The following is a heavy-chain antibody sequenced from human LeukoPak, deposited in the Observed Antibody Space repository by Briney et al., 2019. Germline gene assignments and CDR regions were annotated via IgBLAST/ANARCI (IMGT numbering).Heavy chain of an antibody. V-gene: IGHV3-23*01. J-gene: IGHJ4*02. CDR1: GFTFSSYA. CDR3: AKGGVVVIPAASYYFDY. CDR2: ISGSGGST. Sequence: PGGXXRLSCAASGFTFSSYAMSWVRQAPGKGLEWVSAISGSGGSTYYGDSVKGRFTISRDNSKTTLYLQMNSLRAEDTAVYYCAKGGVVVIPAASYYFDYWGQGTLVTVSS. D-gene: IGHD2-2*01.